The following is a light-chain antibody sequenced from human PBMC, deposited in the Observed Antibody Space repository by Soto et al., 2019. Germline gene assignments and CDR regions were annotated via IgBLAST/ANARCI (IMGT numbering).Light chain of an antibody. CDR1: SSDVGGYNY. V-gene: IGLV2-14*01. CDR2: DVS. Sequence: QSALTQPASVSGSPGQSITISCTATSSDVGGYNYVSWYQQHPGKAPKLMIYDVSNRPSGVSNRFSGSKSGNTASLTISVLQAEDEADYYCSSYTSSSTSVVFGGGTKLTVL. J-gene: IGLJ2*01. CDR3: SSYTSSSTSVV.